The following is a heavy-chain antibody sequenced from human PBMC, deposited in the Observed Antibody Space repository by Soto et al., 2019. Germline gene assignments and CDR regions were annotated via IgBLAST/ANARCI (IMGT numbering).Heavy chain of an antibody. V-gene: IGHV3-23*01. CDR3: AKDRPYSSSPPRGYFDY. Sequence: GGSLRLSCAASGFTFSSYAMSWVRQAPGKGLEWVSAISGSGGSTYYADSVKGRFTISRDNSKNTLYLQMNSLRAEDTAVYYCAKDRPYSSSPPRGYFDYWGQGTLVTVSS. D-gene: IGHD6-13*01. CDR2: ISGSGGST. J-gene: IGHJ4*02. CDR1: GFTFSSYA.